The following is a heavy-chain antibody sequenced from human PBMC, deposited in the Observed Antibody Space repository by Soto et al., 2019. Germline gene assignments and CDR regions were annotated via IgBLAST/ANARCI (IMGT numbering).Heavy chain of an antibody. CDR1: GGSFSGYY. D-gene: IGHD6-19*01. CDR3: ARAVEMYASGWYYFDY. J-gene: IGHJ4*02. V-gene: IGHV4-34*01. Sequence: PSETLSLTCAVYGGSFSGYYWSWIRQPPGKGLEWIGEINHSGSTNYNPSLKSRVTISVDTSKNQFSLRLTSVTAADTAVYYCARAVEMYASGWYYFDYWGQGTLVTVSS. CDR2: INHSGST.